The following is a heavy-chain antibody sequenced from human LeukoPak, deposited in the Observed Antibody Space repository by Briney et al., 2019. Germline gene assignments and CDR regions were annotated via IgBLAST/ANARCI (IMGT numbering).Heavy chain of an antibody. V-gene: IGHV3-30*04. CDR1: GFTFSTYA. J-gene: IGHJ6*03. CDR2: TSFDGTTK. Sequence: GGSLRLSCAASGFTFSTYAMHWVRQAPGKGLEWVAVTSFDGTTKYYADSVKGRFTVSSDNSKNTLILQMNSLRAEDTAVYYCARGSSTNCYGGNCFYYYMAVWGKGTTVTVSS. D-gene: IGHD2-2*01. CDR3: ARGSSTNCYGGNCFYYYMAV.